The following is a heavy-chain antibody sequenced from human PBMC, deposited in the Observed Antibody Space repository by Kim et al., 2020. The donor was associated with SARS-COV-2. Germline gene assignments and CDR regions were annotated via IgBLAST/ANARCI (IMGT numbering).Heavy chain of an antibody. D-gene: IGHD1-26*01. CDR3: ARDGVGSGPSIDHFNYYMDV. Sequence: GGSLRLSCVASGFNLNDYTFYWVRQAPGKGLECVAVMSFDASRIFYANSVKGRFTISRDNSKGTLFLQMNSLRGEDTGLYYCARDGVGSGPSIDHFNYYMDVWGKGATVTVSS. V-gene: IGHV3-30*04. CDR1: GFNLNDYT. J-gene: IGHJ6*04. CDR2: MSFDASRI.